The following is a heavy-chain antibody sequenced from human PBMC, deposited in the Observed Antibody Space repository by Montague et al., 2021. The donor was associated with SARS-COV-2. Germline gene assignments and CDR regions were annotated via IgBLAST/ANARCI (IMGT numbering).Heavy chain of an antibody. D-gene: IGHD2/OR15-2a*01. Sequence: SETLSLTCAVSGGSISSPNWWSWVRQSPVKGLEWSGEIYHSGTTNSNPSLKSRVTISIDNSKNQFSLKLTSVTAADTAVYFCARVNKVDYYFEYWGQGALVTVSS. J-gene: IGHJ4*02. V-gene: IGHV4-4*02. CDR1: GGSISSPNW. CDR3: ARVNKVDYYFEY. CDR2: IYHSGTT.